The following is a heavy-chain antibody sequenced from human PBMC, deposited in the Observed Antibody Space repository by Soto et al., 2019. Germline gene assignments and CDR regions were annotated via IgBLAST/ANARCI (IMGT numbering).Heavy chain of an antibody. CDR2: TNEDGSTI. J-gene: IGHJ4*02. D-gene: IGHD3-16*01. CDR3: KRDRGGGGGY. V-gene: IGHV3-74*01. Sequence: EVQLVESGGGLVQPGGSLRLSCAASGFTFSSYWMHWVRQAPGKGLVWVSRTNEDGSTINYADSVKGRFTISRDNAKNTLYMEMKRRGAEDTVVYYCKRDRGGGGGYWGQGTLVTVSS. CDR1: GFTFSSYW.